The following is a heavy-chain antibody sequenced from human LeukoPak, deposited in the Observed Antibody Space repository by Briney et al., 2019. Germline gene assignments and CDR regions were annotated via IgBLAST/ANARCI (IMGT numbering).Heavy chain of an antibody. CDR1: GYTFTGYY. D-gene: IGHD6-19*01. CDR3: ARARWIAVAGTYFDY. Sequence: ASVKVSCKASGYTFTGYYMHWVRQAPGQGLEWMGWINPNSGGTNYAQKFQGRVTMTRDTSTSTAYMELSRLRSDDTAVYYCARARWIAVAGTYFDYWGQGTLVTVSS. V-gene: IGHV1-2*02. J-gene: IGHJ4*02. CDR2: INPNSGGT.